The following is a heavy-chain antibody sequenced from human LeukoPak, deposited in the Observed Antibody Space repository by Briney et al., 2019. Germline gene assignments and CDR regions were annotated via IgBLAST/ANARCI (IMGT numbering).Heavy chain of an antibody. Sequence: GGSLRLSCAVSGFTFSSYAMHWVRQAPGKGLEWVSKISASGSYTNDADSVKGRFTISRDNAKNSLYLHMNSLRAEDTAVYYCAREDKWYFDLWGRGTLVTVSS. CDR2: ISASGSYT. V-gene: IGHV3-21*05. CDR3: AREDKWYFDL. CDR1: GFTFSSYA. J-gene: IGHJ2*01.